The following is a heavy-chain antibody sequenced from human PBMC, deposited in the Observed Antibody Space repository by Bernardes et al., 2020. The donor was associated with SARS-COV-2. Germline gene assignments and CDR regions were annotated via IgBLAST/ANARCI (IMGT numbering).Heavy chain of an antibody. Sequence: SETLSLTCTVSGGSISSSSYYWGWIRQPPGKGLEWIGSIYYSGSTYYNPSLKSRVTISVDTSKNQFSLKLSSVTAADTAVYYCARQWERSGWFDPWGQGTLVTVSS. CDR1: GGSISSSSYY. V-gene: IGHV4-39*01. CDR2: IYYSGST. D-gene: IGHD1-26*01. CDR3: ARQWERSGWFDP. J-gene: IGHJ5*02.